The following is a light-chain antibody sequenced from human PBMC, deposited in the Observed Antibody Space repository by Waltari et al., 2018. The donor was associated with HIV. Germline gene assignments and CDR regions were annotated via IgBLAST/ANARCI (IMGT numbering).Light chain of an antibody. Sequence: AVTQPASVSGLPGQSTTISCTGDDSDFGRYNSDSWYTQHSGKPPRHIFSSGNSRSSGASERCSGSTSGNAASLTTSGLRAEDEGDYYVASFTDDNTVIFGGGTQVTV. CDR3: ASFTDDNTVI. V-gene: IGLV2-14*03. J-gene: IGLJ7*01. CDR2: SGN. CDR1: DSDFGRYNS.